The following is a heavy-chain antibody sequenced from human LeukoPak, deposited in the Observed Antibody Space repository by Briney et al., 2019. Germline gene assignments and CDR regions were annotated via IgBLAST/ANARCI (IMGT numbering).Heavy chain of an antibody. CDR3: ARGVLYGDYYFDY. CDR1: GGSISSGSYY. V-gene: IGHV4-61*02. D-gene: IGHD4-17*01. Sequence: SQTLSLTCTVSGGSISSGSYYWSRIRQPAGKGLEWIGRIYTSGSTNYNPSLKSRVTISVDTSKNQFSLKLDSVTAADTAVYYCARGVLYGDYYFDYWGQGTLVTVSS. CDR2: IYTSGST. J-gene: IGHJ4*02.